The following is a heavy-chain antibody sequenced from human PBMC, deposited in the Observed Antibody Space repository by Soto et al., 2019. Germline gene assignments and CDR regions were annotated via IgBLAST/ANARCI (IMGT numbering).Heavy chain of an antibody. CDR1: GFTFSTYW. Sequence: GGSLRLSCAASGFTFSTYWMSWVRQAPGKGLEWVAIIKQDGSETYYVDSVKGRFTISRDNAKNSLYLQMNSLRAEDTAVYYCARGRKYSSGWYDSVDYWGQGTLVTVSS. CDR3: ARGRKYSSGWYDSVDY. CDR2: IKQDGSET. J-gene: IGHJ4*02. V-gene: IGHV3-7*01. D-gene: IGHD6-19*01.